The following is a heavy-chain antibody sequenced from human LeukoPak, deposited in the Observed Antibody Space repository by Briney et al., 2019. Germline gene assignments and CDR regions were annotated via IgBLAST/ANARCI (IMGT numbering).Heavy chain of an antibody. CDR3: AAGVNWALFDY. CDR2: INVGNDDT. Sequence: ASVKVSCKASGYTFTNFAMHWVRQAPGQRLEWMGWINVGNDDTKYSQMFQGRVTITRDTSASTAYMELSSLRSEDTAVYYCAAGVNWALFDYWGQGTLVTVSS. V-gene: IGHV1-3*01. D-gene: IGHD7-27*01. J-gene: IGHJ4*02. CDR1: GYTFTNFA.